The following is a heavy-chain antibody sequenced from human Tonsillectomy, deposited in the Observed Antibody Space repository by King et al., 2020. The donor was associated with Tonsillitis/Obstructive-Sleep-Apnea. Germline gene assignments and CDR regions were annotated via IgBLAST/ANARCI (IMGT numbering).Heavy chain of an antibody. Sequence: VQMQESGPGLVKPSETLSLTCTVSGGSISSYYWSWIRQPPGKGLEWIGYIHYSGSTNYNPSLKSRVTISVDTSKSQFSLKLSSVTAADTAVYYCARDPGGYDCSGYYYYYGMDVWGRGTTVTVSS. J-gene: IGHJ6*02. D-gene: IGHD3-22*01. CDR2: IHYSGST. V-gene: IGHV4-59*01. CDR1: GGSISSYY. CDR3: ARDPGGYDCSGYYYYYGMDV.